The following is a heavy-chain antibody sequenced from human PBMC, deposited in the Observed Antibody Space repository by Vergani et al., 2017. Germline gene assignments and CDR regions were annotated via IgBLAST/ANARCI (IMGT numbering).Heavy chain of an antibody. CDR2: ITAYNGDP. CDR1: GYTFTAYG. D-gene: IGHD1-7*01. J-gene: IGHJ4*02. V-gene: IGHV1-18*01. CDR3: ASCNWNYPQGYFDY. Sequence: QVQLVQSGAEMKKPGASVKVSCKASGYTFTAYGISWVRQAPGQGLELLGWITAYNGDPKYTRRLQDRITLTTDPSTATVYLELRSLRSDDTAVYYCASCNWNYPQGYFDYWGQGTLVTVSS.